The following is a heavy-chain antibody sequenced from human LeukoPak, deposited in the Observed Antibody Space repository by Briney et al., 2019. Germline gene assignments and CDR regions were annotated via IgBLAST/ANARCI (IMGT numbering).Heavy chain of an antibody. CDR3: ARGPRLGELSLPYYFDY. J-gene: IGHJ4*02. CDR2: MNPNSGNT. CDR1: GGTFSSYA. V-gene: IGHV1-8*02. D-gene: IGHD3-16*02. Sequence: ASVKVSCKASGGTFSSYAISWVRQAPGQGLEWMGWMNPNSGNTGYAQKFQGRVTMTRNTSISTAYMELSSLRSEDTAVYYCARGPRLGELSLPYYFDYWGQGTLVTVSS.